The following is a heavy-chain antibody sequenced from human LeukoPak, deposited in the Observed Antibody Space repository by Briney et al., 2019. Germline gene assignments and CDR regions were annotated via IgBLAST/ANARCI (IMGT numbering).Heavy chain of an antibody. CDR2: ISWNSGSI. CDR1: GFTFHDYA. D-gene: IGHD5-18*01. Sequence: GGSLRLSCAASGFTFHDYAMHWVRQAPGKGLEWVADISWNSGSIGYADSVKGRFSMSRDNDKNSLYLKMNSLRAEEMALYYCAKDINALPGMGSYFDYWGQGTLVTVSS. CDR3: AKDINALPGMGSYFDY. V-gene: IGHV3-9*03. J-gene: IGHJ4*02.